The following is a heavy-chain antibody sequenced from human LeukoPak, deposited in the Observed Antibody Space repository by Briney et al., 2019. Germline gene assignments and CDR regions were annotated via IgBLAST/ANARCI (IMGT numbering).Heavy chain of an antibody. CDR1: GGSISSSSYY. Sequence: SETLSLTCTVSGGSISSSSYYWGWIRQPPGKGLEWIGSIYYSGSTYYNPSLKSRVTISVDTSKNQFSLKLSSVTAADTAVYYCARRGDSSGYCKTWGAFDIWGQGTMVTVSS. D-gene: IGHD3-22*01. CDR3: ARRGDSSGYCKTWGAFDI. V-gene: IGHV4-39*01. J-gene: IGHJ3*02. CDR2: IYYSGST.